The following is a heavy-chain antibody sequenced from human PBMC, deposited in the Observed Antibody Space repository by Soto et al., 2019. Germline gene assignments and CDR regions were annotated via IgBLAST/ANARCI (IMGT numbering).Heavy chain of an antibody. V-gene: IGHV1-18*01. CDR1: GYTFTSYG. J-gene: IGHJ4*02. CDR3: SRDSPPGDY. Sequence: QVQLVQSGAEVKKPGASVKVSCKASGYTFTSYGVSWVRQAPGQGLEWMGWIRAYNGNTKYAQKLQGRVTMTTDTSTNTSSMDLRSLRSDDTAVYYWSRDSPPGDYWGQGTLVTVSS. CDR2: IRAYNGNT.